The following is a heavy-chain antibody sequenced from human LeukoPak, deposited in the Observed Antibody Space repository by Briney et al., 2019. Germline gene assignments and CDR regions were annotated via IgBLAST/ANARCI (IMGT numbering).Heavy chain of an antibody. Sequence: PSETLSLTCTVSGGSISNYYWTWIRQPPGKGLEWLGYIYSTGSTNYNPSLKSRVTISVDTSKNQFSLKLSSVTAADTAVYYCARTYYYDSSGGRRAFDIWGQGTMVTVSS. CDR2: IYSTGST. CDR1: GGSISNYY. CDR3: ARTYYYDSSGGRRAFDI. D-gene: IGHD3-22*01. J-gene: IGHJ3*02. V-gene: IGHV4-59*01.